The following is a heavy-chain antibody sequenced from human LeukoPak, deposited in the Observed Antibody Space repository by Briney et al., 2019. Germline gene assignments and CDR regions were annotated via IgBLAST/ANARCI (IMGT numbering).Heavy chain of an antibody. CDR3: ARSVDY. CDR1: GFTFSSYA. V-gene: IGHV3-23*03. Sequence: PGGSLRLSCAASGFTFSSYAMSWVRQAPGKGLEWVSVIYSGGSTYYADSVKGRFTISRDNSKNTLYLQMNSLRAEDTAVYYCARSVDYWGQGTLVTVSS. CDR2: IYSGGST. J-gene: IGHJ4*02. D-gene: IGHD6-19*01.